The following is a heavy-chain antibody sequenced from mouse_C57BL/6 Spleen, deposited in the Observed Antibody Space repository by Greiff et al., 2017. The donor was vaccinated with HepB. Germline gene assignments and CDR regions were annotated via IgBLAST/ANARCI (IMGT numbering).Heavy chain of an antibody. V-gene: IGHV1-82*01. J-gene: IGHJ4*01. Sequence: QVQLQQSGPELVKPGASVKISCKASGYAFSSSWMNWVKQRPGKGLEWIGRIYPGDGDTNYNGKFKGKATLTADKSSSTAYMQLISLTSEDSAVYFCAREDWDAMDYWGQGTSVTVSS. CDR1: GYAFSSSW. D-gene: IGHD4-1*01. CDR3: AREDWDAMDY. CDR2: IYPGDGDT.